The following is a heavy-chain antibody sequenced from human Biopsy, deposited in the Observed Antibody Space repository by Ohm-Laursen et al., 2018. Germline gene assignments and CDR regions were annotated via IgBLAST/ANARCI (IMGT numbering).Heavy chain of an antibody. J-gene: IGHJ1*01. D-gene: IGHD3-9*01. CDR2: NIPILGTG. Sequence: SVKVSCKTPEGTFSNYGVNWVRQAPGQGLEWLGGNIPILGTGNYAHQFQDRVTVVADTSTSTATMELRSLRSDDTAVYYCATKLTGYFHHWGQGTPVTVSS. CDR3: ATKLTGYFHH. V-gene: IGHV1-69*06. CDR1: EGTFSNYG.